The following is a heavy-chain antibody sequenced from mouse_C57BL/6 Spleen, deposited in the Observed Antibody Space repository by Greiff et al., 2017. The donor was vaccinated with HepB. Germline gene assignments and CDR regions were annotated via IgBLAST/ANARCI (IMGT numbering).Heavy chain of an antibody. D-gene: IGHD3-2*02. V-gene: IGHV1-52*01. Sequence: VQLQQPGAELVRPGSSVKLSCKASGYTFTSYWMHWVKQRPIQGLEWIGNIDPSDSETHYNQKFKDKATLTVDKSSSTAYMQLSSLTSEDSAVYYCARGRDSSGFFAYWGQGTLVTVSA. CDR2: IDPSDSET. CDR3: ARGRDSSGFFAY. CDR1: GYTFTSYW. J-gene: IGHJ3*01.